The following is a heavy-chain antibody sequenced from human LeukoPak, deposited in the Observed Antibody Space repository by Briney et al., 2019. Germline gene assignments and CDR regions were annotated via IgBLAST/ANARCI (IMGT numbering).Heavy chain of an antibody. CDR3: ARARDIVATIVPRGGVDY. J-gene: IGHJ4*02. Sequence: GGSLRLSCAASGFTFDDYGVSWVRQAPGKGLEWVSGINWNGGSTGYADSVKGRFTISRDNAKNSLYLQMNSLRAEDTALYYCARARDIVATIVPRGGVDYWGQGTLVTVSS. CDR1: GFTFDDYG. D-gene: IGHD5-12*01. CDR2: INWNGGST. V-gene: IGHV3-20*04.